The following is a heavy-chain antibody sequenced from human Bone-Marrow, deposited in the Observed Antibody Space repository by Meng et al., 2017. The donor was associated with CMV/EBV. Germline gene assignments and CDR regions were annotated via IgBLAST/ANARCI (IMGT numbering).Heavy chain of an antibody. CDR1: GFRFDDYG. Sequence: GESLKISCVASGFRFDDYGMHWVRQIPGKGLEWVAFIRHDGTNKFYGDSVKGRFTISRDNSKNTVYLQMNSLRPEETAVYYCAKDLLLFGGPNAYFDYWGQGMAVTVSS. D-gene: IGHD3-16*01. V-gene: IGHV3-30*02. CDR2: IRHDGTNK. J-gene: IGHJ4*02. CDR3: AKDLLLFGGPNAYFDY.